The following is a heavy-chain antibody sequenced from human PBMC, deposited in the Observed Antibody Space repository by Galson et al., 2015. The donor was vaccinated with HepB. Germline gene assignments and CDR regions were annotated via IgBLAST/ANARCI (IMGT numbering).Heavy chain of an antibody. V-gene: IGHV4-34*01. J-gene: IGHJ1*01. Sequence: ETLSLTCAVYGGSFSGYYWSWIRQPPGKGLEWIGEINHSGSTNYNPSLKSRVTISVDTSKNQFSLKLSSVTAADTAVYYCARGWRRRYCSSTSCPPEYFQHWGQGTLVTVSS. CDR1: GGSFSGYY. CDR2: INHSGST. D-gene: IGHD2-2*01. CDR3: ARGWRRRYCSSTSCPPEYFQH.